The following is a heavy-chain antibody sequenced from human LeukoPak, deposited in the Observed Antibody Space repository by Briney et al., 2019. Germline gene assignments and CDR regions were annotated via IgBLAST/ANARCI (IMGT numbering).Heavy chain of an antibody. J-gene: IGHJ4*02. CDR1: GFTFSSHW. V-gene: IGHV3-7*01. D-gene: IGHD3/OR15-3a*01. Sequence: GGSLRFSCAASGFTFSSHWMSWVRQAPRKGLEWLANIKEDGSKKYYVDSVKGRFTISRDNAKNSLFLQMNSLRDEDTATYYCVRDLVWDTGRVDYWGQGTLVTVSS. CDR3: VRDLVWDTGRVDY. CDR2: IKEDGSKK.